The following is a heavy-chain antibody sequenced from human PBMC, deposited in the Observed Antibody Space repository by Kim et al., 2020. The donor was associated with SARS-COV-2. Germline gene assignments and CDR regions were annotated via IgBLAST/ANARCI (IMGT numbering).Heavy chain of an antibody. D-gene: IGHD3-3*01. CDR2: ISYDGSNK. CDR3: AKGNDNRYDFWSGYFPYYGMDV. J-gene: IGHJ6*02. Sequence: GGSLRLSCAASGFTFSSYGMHWVRQAPGKGLEWVAVISYDGSNKYYADSVKGRFTISRDNSKNTLYLQMNCLRAEDTAVYYCAKGNDNRYDFWSGYFPYYGMDVWGQGTTVTVSS. CDR1: GFTFSSYG. V-gene: IGHV3-30*18.